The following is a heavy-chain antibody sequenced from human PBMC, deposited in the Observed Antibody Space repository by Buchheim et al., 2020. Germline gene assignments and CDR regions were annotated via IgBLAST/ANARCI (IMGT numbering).Heavy chain of an antibody. CDR1: GGSIDSRNYY. Sequence: QLQLQESGPGLVKPSETLSLTCTVSGGSIDSRNYYWGWIRQPPGEGLEWIGTICSTGTTYYNPSLKSRVTISVYTSTNQFSLKLSSVTAADTAVYYCARDPYYYDNSGYKYFFDYWGQGIL. V-gene: IGHV4-39*07. CDR2: ICSTGTT. D-gene: IGHD3-22*01. J-gene: IGHJ4*02. CDR3: ARDPYYYDNSGYKYFFDY.